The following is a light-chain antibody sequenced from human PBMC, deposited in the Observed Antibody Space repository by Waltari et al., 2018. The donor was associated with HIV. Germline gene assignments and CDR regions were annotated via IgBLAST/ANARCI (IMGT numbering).Light chain of an antibody. J-gene: IGLJ1*01. CDR1: SSDVGGYNY. V-gene: IGLV2-14*01. CDR2: EVS. CDR3: SSYTSSSTLV. Sequence: QSALTQPASVSGSPGQSITISCTGTSSDVGGYNYVSWYQQHPGKAPKLRIYEVSNRPSGFSNRFCGSKAGNTASLTISGLQADDEADYYCSSYTSSSTLVFGTGTKVTVL.